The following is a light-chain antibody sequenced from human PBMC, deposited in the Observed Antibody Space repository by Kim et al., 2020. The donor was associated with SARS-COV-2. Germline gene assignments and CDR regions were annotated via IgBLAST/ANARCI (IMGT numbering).Light chain of an antibody. Sequence: GPSVTISCTGTSSDVGGYNYVSWYQQHPGKAPKLMIYDVTKRPSGVPDRFSGSKSGNTASLTISGLQAEDEADYYCCSYAGRYIVVFGGGTKVTVL. CDR3: CSYAGRYIVV. J-gene: IGLJ2*01. CDR2: DVT. V-gene: IGLV2-11*01. CDR1: SSDVGGYNY.